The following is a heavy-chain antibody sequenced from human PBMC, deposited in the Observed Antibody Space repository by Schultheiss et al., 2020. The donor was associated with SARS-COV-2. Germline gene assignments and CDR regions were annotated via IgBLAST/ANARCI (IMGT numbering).Heavy chain of an antibody. CDR1: GGTFSSYA. V-gene: IGHV1-69*13. CDR2: IIPIFDAP. CDR3: ARDLREVAGNGERLGH. J-gene: IGHJ1*01. Sequence: SVKVSCKASGGTFSSYAISWVRQAPGQGLEWMGGIIPIFDAPYYAQKFKGRVTISADESTRTAYMEINSLRSEDTAVYYCARDLREVAGNGERLGHWGQGTLVTVSS. D-gene: IGHD3-16*01.